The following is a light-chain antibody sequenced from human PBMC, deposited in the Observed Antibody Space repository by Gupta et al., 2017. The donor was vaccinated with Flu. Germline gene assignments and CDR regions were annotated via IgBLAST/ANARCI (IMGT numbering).Light chain of an antibody. Sequence: DIQMTQSPSTLSASVGDRVTITCRASQNIPNWLAWFQQKPGKAPKLLIYKASRVENGVPSRFSGSGSETEFTLTINSRQPDDFATYYCQHEISSPCTFGQGTKMDIK. V-gene: IGKV1-5*03. J-gene: IGKJ2*02. CDR1: QNIPNW. CDR3: QHEISSPCT. CDR2: KAS.